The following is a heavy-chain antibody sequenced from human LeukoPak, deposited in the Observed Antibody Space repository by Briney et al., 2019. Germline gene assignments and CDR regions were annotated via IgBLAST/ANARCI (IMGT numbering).Heavy chain of an antibody. CDR1: GFTFSSYW. Sequence: PGGSLRLSCAASGFTFSSYWMHWVRQAPVKGLVWVSRINSDGSSTSYADSVKGRFTISRDNAKNTLYLQMNSLRAEDTAVYYCARAGTVTTDHWGQGTLVTVSS. J-gene: IGHJ5*02. D-gene: IGHD4-17*01. CDR3: ARAGTVTTDH. V-gene: IGHV3-74*01. CDR2: INSDGSST.